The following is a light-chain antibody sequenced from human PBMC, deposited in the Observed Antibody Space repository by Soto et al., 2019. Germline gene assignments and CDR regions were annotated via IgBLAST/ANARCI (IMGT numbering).Light chain of an antibody. V-gene: IGLV2-14*01. Sequence: QSVLTQPAFVSGSPGQSITVSCTGTSSDIGAYNYVSWYQQRPGEAPKLIIYAVSNRPSGVSLRFSGSKSGNTASLTVSGLQAEDEADYYCSSYTVIHSYVFGTGTKVTVL. CDR1: SSDIGAYNY. CDR2: AVS. CDR3: SSYTVIHSYV. J-gene: IGLJ1*01.